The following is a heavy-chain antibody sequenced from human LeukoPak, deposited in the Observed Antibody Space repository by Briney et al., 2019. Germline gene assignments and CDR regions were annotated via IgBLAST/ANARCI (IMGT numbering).Heavy chain of an antibody. CDR3: ARQVKDILVVVPAKDDY. D-gene: IGHD2-15*01. CDR1: GYTFTSYW. V-gene: IGHV5-10-1*01. J-gene: IGHJ4*02. CDR2: IDPSDSYT. Sequence: PGESLKISCKDSGYTFTSYWINWVRQMPGEGLEWMGRIDPSDSYTNYSPSFRGHVTISADKSISTAYLQWSSLKASDTAMYYCARQVKDILVVVPAKDDYWGQGTLVTVSS.